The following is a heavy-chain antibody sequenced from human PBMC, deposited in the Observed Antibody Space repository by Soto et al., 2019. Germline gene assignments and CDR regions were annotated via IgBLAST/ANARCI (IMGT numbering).Heavy chain of an antibody. V-gene: IGHV4-30-4*02. CDR1: GRSIISVDYY. CDR2: IYYSGST. J-gene: IGHJ4*02. Sequence: SDTLSLTCTVSGRSIISVDYYWNWIRQPPGKGLEWIGYIYYSGSTNYNPSLKSRISISVDTSKNQFSLKLTSVTAADTAVYYCARDAGPRLLPAVMDYLDYWGPGTLVTVSS. CDR3: ARDAGPRLLPAVMDYLDY. D-gene: IGHD2-2*01.